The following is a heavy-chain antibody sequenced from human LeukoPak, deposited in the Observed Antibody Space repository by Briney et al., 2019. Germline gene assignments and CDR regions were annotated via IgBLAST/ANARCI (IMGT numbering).Heavy chain of an antibody. V-gene: IGHV3-66*01. Sequence: GGSLRLSCAASGLIVSSNYMSWVRQAPGKGLEWVSVIYSGGSTYYADSVRGRFTISRDNSKNTVYLQMNSLRAEDTAVYYCARSPYYYYDMDVWGQGTTVTVSS. CDR1: GLIVSSNY. CDR2: IYSGGST. CDR3: ARSPYYYYDMDV. J-gene: IGHJ6*02.